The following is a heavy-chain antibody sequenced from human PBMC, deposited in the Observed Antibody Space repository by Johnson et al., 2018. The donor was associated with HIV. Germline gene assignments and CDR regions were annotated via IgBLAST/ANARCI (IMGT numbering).Heavy chain of an antibody. CDR3: AKDGDDGDGPDGTKGAFDI. J-gene: IGHJ3*02. D-gene: IGHD5-24*01. CDR1: GFTFSSNY. Sequence: VQLVESGGGLVQPGGSLRLSCAASGFTFSSNYMSWVRQAPGKGLEWVASIKYDGSDNYYVDAVKGRLIISRDNVNNSVYLQMNSLRDEDTGLYYCAKDGDDGDGPDGTKGAFDIWGQGTMVTVSS. V-gene: IGHV3-7*01. CDR2: IKYDGSDN.